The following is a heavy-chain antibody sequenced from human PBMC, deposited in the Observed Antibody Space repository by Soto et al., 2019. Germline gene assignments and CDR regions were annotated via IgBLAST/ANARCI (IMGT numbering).Heavy chain of an antibody. CDR2: IYNDGSRT. V-gene: IGHV3-74*01. J-gene: IGHJ4*02. D-gene: IGHD1-1*01. CDR1: GFAFSSYW. Sequence: LRLSCAASGFAFSSYWMHWVRQTPGKGPVWVSRIYNDGSRTAYADSVKGRFTISRDNAKNTMYLQMSSLTVEDTAVYYCARDLSGDTTPYFDLWGQGTLVTVSS. CDR3: ARDLSGDTTPYFDL.